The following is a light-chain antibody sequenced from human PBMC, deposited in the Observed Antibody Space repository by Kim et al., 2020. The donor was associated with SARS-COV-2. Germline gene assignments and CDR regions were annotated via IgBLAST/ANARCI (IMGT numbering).Light chain of an antibody. CDR3: QAWDSGTVV. J-gene: IGLJ2*01. CDR1: KLGDKY. CDR2: QNN. V-gene: IGLV3-1*01. Sequence: SYELTQPPSVSVSPGQTAGLTCSGDKLGDKYACWYQQKPGQSPVLVIYQNNKRPSGIPERFSGSNSGNTATLTISGTQAMDEADYYCQAWDSGTVV.